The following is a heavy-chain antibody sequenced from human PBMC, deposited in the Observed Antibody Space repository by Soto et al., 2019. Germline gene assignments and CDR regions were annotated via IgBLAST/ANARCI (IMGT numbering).Heavy chain of an antibody. V-gene: IGHV1-2*04. CDR3: ARDVREYGDYYYYYYYMDV. J-gene: IGHJ6*03. CDR2: INPNSGGT. CDR1: GYTFTRYA. D-gene: IGHD4-17*01. Sequence: ASVKVSCKASGYTFTRYAIDWVRQAPGQRLEWMGWINPNSGGTNYAQKFQGWVTMTRDTSISTAYMELSRLRSDDTAVYYCARDVREYGDYYYYYYYMDVWGKGTTVTVSS.